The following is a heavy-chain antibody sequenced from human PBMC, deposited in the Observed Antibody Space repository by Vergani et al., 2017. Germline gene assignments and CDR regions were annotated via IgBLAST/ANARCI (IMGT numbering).Heavy chain of an antibody. CDR1: GGTFSSYA. CDR2: IIPILGIA. Sequence: QVQLVQSGAEVKKPGSSVKVSCKASGGTFSSYAISWVRQAPGQGLEWMGRIIPILGIANYAQKFQGRVTITADKSTSTAYMAVSSLRSEDTAVYYCAREAFGGVMRALDYWGQGTLVTVSS. V-gene: IGHV1-69*04. D-gene: IGHD3-16*01. J-gene: IGHJ4*02. CDR3: AREAFGGVMRALDY.